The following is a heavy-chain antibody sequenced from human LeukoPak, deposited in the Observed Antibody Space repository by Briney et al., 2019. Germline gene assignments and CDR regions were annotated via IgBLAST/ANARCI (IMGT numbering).Heavy chain of an antibody. CDR2: ISISGTYI. J-gene: IGHJ6*03. CDR1: GFSFSSYS. V-gene: IGHV3-21*01. CDR3: ARDPSPRTSYYYYYMDV. Sequence: PGGSLRLSCVASGFSFSSYSMNWVRQAPGKGLEWVSSISISGTYIYYADSVKGRFTISRDNAKNSMYLQMNSLSAEDTAVYYCARDPSPRTSYYYYYMDVWGTGTTVTVSS. D-gene: IGHD2-2*01.